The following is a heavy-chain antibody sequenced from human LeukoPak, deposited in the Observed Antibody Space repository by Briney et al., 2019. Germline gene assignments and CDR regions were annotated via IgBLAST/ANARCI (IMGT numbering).Heavy chain of an antibody. V-gene: IGHV3-7*01. CDR1: GFTFRTYW. CDR2: INQDGSEK. Sequence: GGFLSLSCAASGFTFRTYWMTWVRQAPGKGLEWVTSINQDGSEKYYVDSVRGRFTISRDNAKKSLYLEMNSLRVEDTAVYYCARDSVFGVDYWGQGTLVIVSS. CDR3: ARDSVFGVDY. J-gene: IGHJ4*02. D-gene: IGHD3-10*01.